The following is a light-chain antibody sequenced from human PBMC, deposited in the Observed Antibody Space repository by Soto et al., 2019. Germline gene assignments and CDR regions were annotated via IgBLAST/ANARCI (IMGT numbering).Light chain of an antibody. V-gene: IGKV1-13*02. J-gene: IGKJ4*01. Sequence: AAQLTQSPSSLSSSVGDIFTISCRASQGIGSALAWYQQKPGKAPKVLIYDASSLKSGVPSRFSGSGSGTDFTLTISSLQPEDFATYYCQQFNSFPLTFGGGTKVDIK. CDR1: QGIGSA. CDR2: DAS. CDR3: QQFNSFPLT.